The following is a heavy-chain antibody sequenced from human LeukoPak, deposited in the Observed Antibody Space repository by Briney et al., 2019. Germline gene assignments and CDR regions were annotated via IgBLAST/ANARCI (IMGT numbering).Heavy chain of an antibody. Sequence: GGSLRLSCAASGFTFRNYAMSWVRQAPGKGLEWVSGISGSGDRTYYADSVKGRFSISRDNSKNTVYLQMNSLRVEDTAVYYCARESITMIVVGSFDYWGQGTLVTVSS. CDR1: GFTFRNYA. D-gene: IGHD3-22*01. CDR3: ARESITMIVVGSFDY. J-gene: IGHJ4*02. V-gene: IGHV3-23*01. CDR2: ISGSGDRT.